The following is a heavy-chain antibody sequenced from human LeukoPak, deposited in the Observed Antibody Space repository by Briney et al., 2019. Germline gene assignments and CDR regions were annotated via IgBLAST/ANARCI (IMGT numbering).Heavy chain of an antibody. CDR2: IYYSGST. V-gene: IGHV4-59*01. Sequence: PSETLSLTCTVSGGFISSYYWSWIRQPPGKGLEWIGYIYYSGSTNYNPSLKSRVTISVDTSKNQFSLKLSSVTAADTAVYYCARAPHYYYYGMDVWGQGTTVTVSS. CDR3: ARAPHYYYYGMDV. CDR1: GGFISSYY. J-gene: IGHJ6*02.